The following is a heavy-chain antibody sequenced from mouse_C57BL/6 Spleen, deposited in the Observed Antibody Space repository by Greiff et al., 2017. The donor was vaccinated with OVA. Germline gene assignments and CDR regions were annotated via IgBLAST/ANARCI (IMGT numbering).Heavy chain of an antibody. CDR3: ARPTVVGYYAMDY. CDR2: INPSTGGT. Sequence: VQLQQSGPELVKPGASVKISCKASGYSFTGYYMNWVKQSPEKSLEWIGEINPSTGGTTYNQKFKAKATLTVDKSSSTAYMQLKSLTSEDSAVYYCARPTVVGYYAMDYWGQGTSVTVSS. V-gene: IGHV1-42*01. D-gene: IGHD1-1*01. J-gene: IGHJ4*01. CDR1: GYSFTGYY.